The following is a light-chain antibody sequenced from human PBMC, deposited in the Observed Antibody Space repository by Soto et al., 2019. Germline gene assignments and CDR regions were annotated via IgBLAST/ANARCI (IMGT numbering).Light chain of an antibody. CDR1: QSLLYNDTYNY. J-gene: IGKJ5*01. V-gene: IGKV2-28*01. CDR2: LGS. Sequence: DIVVTQSPLTLPVTPGEPASISCRSSQSLLYNDTYNYLDWYRQKPGQSPQLLIYLGSHRASGVPDRFSGSGSGTDFTLKISRVEAEDFGTYYCMQALQSLTFGQGTRMEIK. CDR3: MQALQSLT.